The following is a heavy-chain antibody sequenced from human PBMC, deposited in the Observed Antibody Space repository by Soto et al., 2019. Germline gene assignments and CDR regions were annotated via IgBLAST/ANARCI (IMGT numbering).Heavy chain of an antibody. V-gene: IGHV4-39*07. CDR1: GGSISSSSYY. D-gene: IGHD2-2*01. CDR3: ARVGRRDIVVVPAAPSATAPKAFDI. Sequence: SETLSLTCTVSGGSISSSSYYWGWIRQPPGKGLEWIGSIYYSGSTYYNPSLKSRVTISVDTSKNQFSLKLSSVTAADTAVYYCARVGRRDIVVVPAAPSATAPKAFDIWGQGTMVTVSS. J-gene: IGHJ3*02. CDR2: IYYSGST.